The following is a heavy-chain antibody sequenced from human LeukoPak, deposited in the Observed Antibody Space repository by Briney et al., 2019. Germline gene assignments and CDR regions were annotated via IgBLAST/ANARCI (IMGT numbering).Heavy chain of an antibody. Sequence: QPGGSLRLSCAASGFTFSNYAMSWVRQAPGKGLEWVSHISSSSSTIYYADSVKGRFTISRDNAKNSLYLQMNSLRAEDTAVYYCARETRDYSTPRGWFDPWGQGTLVTVSS. CDR3: ARETRDYSTPRGWFDP. D-gene: IGHD4-11*01. J-gene: IGHJ5*02. CDR1: GFTFSNYA. V-gene: IGHV3-48*01. CDR2: ISSSSSTI.